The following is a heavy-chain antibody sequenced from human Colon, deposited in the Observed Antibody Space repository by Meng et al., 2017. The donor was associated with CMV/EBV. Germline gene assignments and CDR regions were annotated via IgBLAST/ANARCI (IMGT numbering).Heavy chain of an antibody. V-gene: IGHV1-2*02. Sequence: QVQLVQSATEVKQPGASVKVSCKTSGYTFTANHLHWVRQAPGQGLEWMGWIYPQDGGTYFAQKFQDRVTLTRDTSITTAYMELSGLTSDDTAIYYCVRESWYFDFWGEGTLVTVSS. CDR2: IYPQDGGT. CDR1: GYTFTANH. D-gene: IGHD6-13*01. J-gene: IGHJ4*02. CDR3: VRESWYFDF.